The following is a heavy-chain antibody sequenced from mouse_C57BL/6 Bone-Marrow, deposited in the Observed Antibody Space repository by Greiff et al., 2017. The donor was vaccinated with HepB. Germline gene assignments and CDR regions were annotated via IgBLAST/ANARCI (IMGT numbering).Heavy chain of an antibody. Sequence: EVQLQQSGAELVRPGASVKLSCTASGFNIKDDYMHWVKQRPEQGLEWIGWIDPENGDTEYASKFQGKATITADTSSNTAYLQRSSLTSEDTAVYYCTTGGWLWFAYWGQGTLVTVSA. CDR1: GFNIKDDY. V-gene: IGHV14-4*01. D-gene: IGHD2-3*01. J-gene: IGHJ3*01. CDR2: IDPENGDT. CDR3: TTGGWLWFAY.